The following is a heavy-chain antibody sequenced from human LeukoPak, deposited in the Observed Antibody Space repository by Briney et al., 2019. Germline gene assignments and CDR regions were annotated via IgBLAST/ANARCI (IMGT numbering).Heavy chain of an antibody. V-gene: IGHV3-48*01. CDR2: INAAGSAI. CDR3: ASTSSSYYSPFDY. Sequence: GGSLRLSCAASGFTFSGYNMNWVRQTPGKGLEWISYINAAGSAIYYADSVKGRFTMSRDNAKNSLYLQMNSLRAEDTAVYYCASTSSSYYSPFDYWGQGTLVTVSS. D-gene: IGHD1-26*01. CDR1: GFTFSGYN. J-gene: IGHJ4*02.